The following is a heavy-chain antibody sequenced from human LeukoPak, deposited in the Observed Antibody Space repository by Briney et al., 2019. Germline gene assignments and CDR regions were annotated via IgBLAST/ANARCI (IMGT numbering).Heavy chain of an antibody. V-gene: IGHV3-49*03. CDR3: STDYWRLGFDY. CDR2: IRSKTYGGTT. D-gene: IGHD1-1*01. J-gene: IGHJ4*02. Sequence: GGSLRLSCTASGITFGDYGVSWFRQAPGKGLEWIGFIRSKTYGGTTEDAASVRGRFTLSRDDSKNIVYLEMNILRAEDTAVSYCSTDYWRLGFDYWGQGTLVTVSS. CDR1: GITFGDYG.